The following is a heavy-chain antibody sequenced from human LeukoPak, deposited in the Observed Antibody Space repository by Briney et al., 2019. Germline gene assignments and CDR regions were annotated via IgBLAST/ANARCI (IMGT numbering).Heavy chain of an antibody. CDR2: ISYDGSNK. CDR1: GFTFSSYA. J-gene: IGHJ4*02. D-gene: IGHD3-22*01. Sequence: GGSLRLSCAASGFTFSSYAMHWVRQAPGKGLEWVAVISYDGSNKYYADSVKGRFTISRDNSKNTLYLQMNSLRAEDTAVYYCATLEEASYDSSAKNDYWGQGTLVTVSS. V-gene: IGHV3-30*04. CDR3: ATLEEASYDSSAKNDY.